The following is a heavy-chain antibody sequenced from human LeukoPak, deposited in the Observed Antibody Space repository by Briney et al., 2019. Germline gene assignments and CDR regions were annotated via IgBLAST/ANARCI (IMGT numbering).Heavy chain of an antibody. CDR2: IYYSGST. D-gene: IGHD1-26*01. CDR1: GGSISSYY. J-gene: IGHJ3*02. CDR3: ARQYSGSYHRAFDI. Sequence: SETLCLTCTVSGGSISSYYWSWIRQPPGKGLEWIGYIYYSGSTNYNPSLKSRVTISVDTSKNQFSLKLSSVTAADTAVYYCARQYSGSYHRAFDIWGQGTMVTVSS. V-gene: IGHV4-59*01.